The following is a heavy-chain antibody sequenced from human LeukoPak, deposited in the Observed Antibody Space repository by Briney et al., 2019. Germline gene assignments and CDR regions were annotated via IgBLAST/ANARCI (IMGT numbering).Heavy chain of an antibody. D-gene: IGHD2-2*01. CDR1: GYTFTSYD. CDR2: MNPNSGNT. Sequence: ASVKASCKASGYTFTSYDLNWVRQAPGQGLEWMGWMNPNSGNTGYAQKFQGRVTMTRNTSISTAYMELSSLRSEDTAVYYCARSPEYRYYYYYGMDVWGQGTTVTVSS. V-gene: IGHV1-8*01. CDR3: ARSPEYRYYYYYGMDV. J-gene: IGHJ6*02.